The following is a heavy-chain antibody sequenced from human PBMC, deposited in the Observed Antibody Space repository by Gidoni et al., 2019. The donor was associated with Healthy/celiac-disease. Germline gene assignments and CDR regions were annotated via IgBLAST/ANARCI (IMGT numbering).Heavy chain of an antibody. Sequence: QVQLQQWGAGLLKPSETLSLPCAVYGGSFRGYYLSWFRQPPGKGLEWIGEINHSGSTNYNPSLKSRVTISVDTSKNQFSLKLSSVTAADTAVYYCARGLRSPTYSSSWPRERRGFDYWGQGTLVTVSS. CDR3: ARGLRSPTYSSSWPRERRGFDY. CDR2: INHSGST. D-gene: IGHD6-13*01. CDR1: GGSFRGYY. V-gene: IGHV4-34*01. J-gene: IGHJ4*02.